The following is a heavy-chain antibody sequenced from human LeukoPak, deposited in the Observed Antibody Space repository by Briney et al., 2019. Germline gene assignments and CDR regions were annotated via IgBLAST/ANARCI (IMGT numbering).Heavy chain of an antibody. Sequence: ASVKVSCKASGYIFTSYDINWVRQATGQGLEWMGWMNPNSGNTGYAQKFQGRVTMTRNTSISTAYMELNSLRSEDTAVYYCARPMTENYYYYGMDVWGQGTTVTVSS. V-gene: IGHV1-8*01. J-gene: IGHJ6*02. CDR1: GYIFTSYD. CDR2: MNPNSGNT. CDR3: ARPMTENYYYYGMDV.